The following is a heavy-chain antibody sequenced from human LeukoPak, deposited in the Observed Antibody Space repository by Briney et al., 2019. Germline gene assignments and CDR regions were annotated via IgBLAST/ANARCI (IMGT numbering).Heavy chain of an antibody. CDR2: IYTSGST. J-gene: IGHJ4*02. D-gene: IGHD1-26*01. V-gene: IGHV4-4*07. CDR1: GGSISSYY. Sequence: SETLSLTCTVSGGSISSYYWSWIRQPAGKGLEWIGRIYTSGSTNYNPSLKSRVTMSVDTSKNQFSLKLSSVTAADTAVYYCARELAVQGATEEKTFDYWGQGTLVTVSS. CDR3: ARELAVQGATEEKTFDY.